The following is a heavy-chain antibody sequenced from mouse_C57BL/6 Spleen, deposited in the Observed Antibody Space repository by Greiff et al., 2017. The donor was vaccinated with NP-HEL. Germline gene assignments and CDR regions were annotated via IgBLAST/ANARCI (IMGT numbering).Heavy chain of an antibody. J-gene: IGHJ3*01. CDR2: IYPGDGDT. CDR3: ARDDYDKVAY. Sequence: VQLQQSGPELVKPGASVKISCKASGYAFSSSWMNWVKQRPGKGLEWIGRIYPGDGDTNYNGKFKGKATLTADKSSSTAYMQLSSLTSEDSAVYFCARDDYDKVAYWGQGTLVTVSA. CDR1: GYAFSSSW. D-gene: IGHD2-4*01. V-gene: IGHV1-82*01.